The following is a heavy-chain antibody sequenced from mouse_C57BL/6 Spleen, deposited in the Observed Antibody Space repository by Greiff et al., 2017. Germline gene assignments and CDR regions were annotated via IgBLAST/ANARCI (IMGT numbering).Heavy chain of an antibody. D-gene: IGHD3-3*01. V-gene: IGHV1-19*01. Sequence: EVQLQQSGPVLVKPGASVKMSCKASGYTFTDYYMNWVKQSHGKSLEWIGVINPYNGGTSYNQKFKGKATLTVDKSSSTAYMELNSLTSEDSAVYYCARLRGRNFDYWGQGTTLTVSS. CDR3: ARLRGRNFDY. CDR1: GYTFTDYY. CDR2: INPYNGGT. J-gene: IGHJ2*01.